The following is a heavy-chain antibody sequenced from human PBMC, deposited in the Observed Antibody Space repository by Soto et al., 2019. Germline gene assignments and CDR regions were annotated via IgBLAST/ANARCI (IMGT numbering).Heavy chain of an antibody. CDR2: IWYDGSNK. D-gene: IGHD4-17*01. CDR3: ATDYGDFNGGWYFDL. CDR1: GFTFSSYG. V-gene: IGHV3-33*01. Sequence: QVQLVESGGGVVQPGRSLRLSCAASGFTFSSYGMHWVRQAPGKGLEWVAVIWYDGSNKYYADSVKGRFTISRDNSKNTLYLQMNGLRAEDTAVYYCATDYGDFNGGWYFDLWGRGTLVTVSS. J-gene: IGHJ2*01.